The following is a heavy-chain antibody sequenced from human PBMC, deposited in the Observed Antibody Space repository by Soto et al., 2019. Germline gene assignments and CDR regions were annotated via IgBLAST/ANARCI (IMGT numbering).Heavy chain of an antibody. J-gene: IGHJ6*02. Sequence: GGSLRLSCAASGFTFSIYAMSWVRQPPGKGLEWVSVFSAGGDSTYYADAVKGRFTISRDNSKNTLYLQMNGLRAEDTAVYYCARAFIVVVPAAMGSGMDVWGQGTTVTVSS. CDR3: ARAFIVVVPAAMGSGMDV. CDR2: FSAGGDST. D-gene: IGHD2-2*01. V-gene: IGHV3-23*01. CDR1: GFTFSIYA.